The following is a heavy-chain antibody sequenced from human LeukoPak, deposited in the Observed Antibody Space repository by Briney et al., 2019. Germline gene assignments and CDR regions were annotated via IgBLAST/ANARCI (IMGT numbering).Heavy chain of an antibody. CDR1: GFTFLSYG. D-gene: IGHD3-10*01. CDR2: ISFEGSIK. J-gene: IGHJ4*02. CDR3: GKVIHESGSYFHRPSFDY. V-gene: IGHV3-30*18. Sequence: LTLALSAAGFTFLSYGTQSVRQAPSKWLEWVEVISFEGSIKNYAESVEGQFTVSRHNSGNTLYLQMNCLRAEDTAVYYCGKVIHESGSYFHRPSFDYWGQGTLVTVSS.